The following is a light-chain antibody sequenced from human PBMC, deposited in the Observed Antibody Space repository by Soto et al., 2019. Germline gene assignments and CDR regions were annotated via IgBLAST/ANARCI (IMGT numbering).Light chain of an antibody. Sequence: QSVLTQPRSVSGSPGQSVTISCTGTSSDVGGYNYVSWYQQHPGKAPKLMIYDVSKRPSGVPDRFSGSKSGNTASRTISGLQAEDEADYYCCSYAGSYTIWVFGGGTKLAVL. V-gene: IGLV2-11*01. CDR1: SSDVGGYNY. J-gene: IGLJ3*02. CDR3: CSYAGSYTIWV. CDR2: DVS.